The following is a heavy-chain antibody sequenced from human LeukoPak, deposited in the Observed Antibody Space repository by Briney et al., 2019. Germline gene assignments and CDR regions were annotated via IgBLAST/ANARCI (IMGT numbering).Heavy chain of an antibody. D-gene: IGHD3-22*01. CDR2: INPNSGGT. CDR1: GYTFTSYG. V-gene: IGHV1-2*02. Sequence: ASVKVSCKASGYTFTSYGISWVRQAPGQGLEWMGWINPNSGGTNYAQKFQGRVTMTRDTSISTAYMELSRLRSDDTAVYYCARSSGYYIFDYWGQGTLVTVSS. CDR3: ARSSGYYIFDY. J-gene: IGHJ4*02.